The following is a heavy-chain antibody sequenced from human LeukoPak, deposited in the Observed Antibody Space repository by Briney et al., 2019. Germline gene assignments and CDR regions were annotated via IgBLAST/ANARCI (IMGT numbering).Heavy chain of an antibody. Sequence: PGGALRLSCKGSGYSFTNYWISWVRRMPGKGRRWMGRIDPSDSYTNYSPSFQGHVTISADKSISTAYLQWSSLKASDTAMYYCAKHYGDYVAHFDYWGQGTLVTVSS. CDR3: AKHYGDYVAHFDY. J-gene: IGHJ4*02. CDR1: GYSFTNYW. D-gene: IGHD4-17*01. CDR2: IDPSDSYT. V-gene: IGHV5-10-1*01.